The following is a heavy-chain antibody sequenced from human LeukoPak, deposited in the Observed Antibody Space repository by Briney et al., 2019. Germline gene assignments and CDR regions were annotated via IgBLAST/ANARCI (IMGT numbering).Heavy chain of an antibody. CDR3: AKPNIPWYSSGWYPRGDYYYGMDV. CDR2: ISGDGGST. J-gene: IGHJ6*02. CDR1: GFTFYDYA. Sequence: PGGSLTLFCAAPGFTFYDYAIHWVRQAPGKGLEWVSLISGDGGSTYYADSVKGRFTISRDNSKNSLYLQMNSLRTEDTALYYCAKPNIPWYSSGWYPRGDYYYGMDVWGQGTTVTVSS. D-gene: IGHD6-19*01. V-gene: IGHV3-43*02.